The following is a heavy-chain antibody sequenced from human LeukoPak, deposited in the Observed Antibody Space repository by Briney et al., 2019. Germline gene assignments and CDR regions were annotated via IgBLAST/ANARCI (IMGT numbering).Heavy chain of an antibody. V-gene: IGHV4-4*07. CDR3: ARVYCSSTSCYVGDLYYYMDV. CDR2: IYTSGST. Sequence: SETLSLTCTVSGGSISSYYWSWIRQPAGKGLEWIGRIYTSGSTNYNPSLKSRVTMSVDTSKNQFSLKLSSVTAADTAVYYCARVYCSSTSCYVGDLYYYMDVWGKGTTVTVSS. D-gene: IGHD2-2*01. CDR1: GGSISSYY. J-gene: IGHJ6*03.